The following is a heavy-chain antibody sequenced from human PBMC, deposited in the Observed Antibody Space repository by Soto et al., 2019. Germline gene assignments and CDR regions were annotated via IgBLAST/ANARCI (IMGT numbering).Heavy chain of an antibody. V-gene: IGHV1-3*01. J-gene: IGHJ6*04. CDR1: GYTFTSYA. CDR2: INAGNGNT. Sequence: ASVKVSCKASGYTFTSYAMHWVRQAPGQRLEWMGWINAGNGNTKYSRKFQGRVTITRDTSASTAYMELSSLRSEDTAVYDCARDPSYYGMDVWGKGTKVTVSS. CDR3: ARDPSYYGMDV.